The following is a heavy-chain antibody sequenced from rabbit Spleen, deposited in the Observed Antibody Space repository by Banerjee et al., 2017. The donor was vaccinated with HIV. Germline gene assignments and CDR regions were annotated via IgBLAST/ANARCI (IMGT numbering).Heavy chain of an antibody. Sequence: QSLEESGGDLVKPGASLTLTCTASGFTFSSSYYMCWVRQAPGKGLEWIACIYGGGSGGTYYASWAKGRFTISKTSSTTVTLQMTSLTAADTATYFCARDPSGGSIEPDLWGPGTLVTVS. CDR3: ARDPSGGSIEPDL. J-gene: IGHJ4*01. CDR1: GFTFSSSYY. V-gene: IGHV1S40*01. D-gene: IGHD4-2*01. CDR2: IYGGGSGGT.